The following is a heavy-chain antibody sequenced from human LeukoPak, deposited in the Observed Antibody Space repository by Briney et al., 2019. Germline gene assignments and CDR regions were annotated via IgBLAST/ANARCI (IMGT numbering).Heavy chain of an antibody. CDR1: GFTFSSYE. CDR2: ISSSGSTI. J-gene: IGHJ6*03. CDR3: AKDYGIRTPQNYYYYYYMDV. D-gene: IGHD1-14*01. V-gene: IGHV3-48*03. Sequence: GGSLRLSCAASGFTFSSYEMNWVRQAPGKGLEWVSYISSSGSTIYYADSVKGRFTISRDNSKNTLYLQMNSLRAEDTAVYYCAKDYGIRTPQNYYYYYYMDVWGKGTTVTVSS.